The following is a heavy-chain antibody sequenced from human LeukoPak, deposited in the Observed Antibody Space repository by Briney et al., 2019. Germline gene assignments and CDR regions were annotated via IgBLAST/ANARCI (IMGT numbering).Heavy chain of an antibody. V-gene: IGHV3-23*01. J-gene: IGHJ4*02. Sequence: GGSLRLSCAASGFTFSSYAMSWVRQAPGKGLEWVSAISGSGGSTYYADSVKGRFTISRDNSKSTLYLQMNSLRAEDTAVYYCAKGSDYDFWSGYYYYFDYWGQGTLVTVSS. CDR3: AKGSDYDFWSGYYYYFDY. CDR2: ISGSGGST. D-gene: IGHD3-3*01. CDR1: GFTFSSYA.